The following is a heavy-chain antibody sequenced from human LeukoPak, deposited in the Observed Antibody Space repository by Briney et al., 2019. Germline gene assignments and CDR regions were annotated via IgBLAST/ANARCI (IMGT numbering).Heavy chain of an antibody. CDR2: IYYSGST. D-gene: IGHD3-10*01. CDR1: GGSISSSSYY. J-gene: IGHJ2*01. V-gene: IGHV4-39*01. CDR3: ARLVRGFTVYWYFDL. Sequence: PSETLSLTCTVSGGSISSSSYYWGWIRQPPGKGLEWIGGIYYSGSTYYNPSLKSRVTISVDTSKNQFSLKLSSVTAADTAVYYCARLVRGFTVYWYFDLWGRGTLVTVSS.